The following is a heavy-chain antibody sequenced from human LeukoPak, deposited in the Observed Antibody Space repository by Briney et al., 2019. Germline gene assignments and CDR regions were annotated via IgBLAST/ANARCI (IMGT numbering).Heavy chain of an antibody. J-gene: IGHJ4*02. V-gene: IGHV5-51*01. CDR3: ATRIAARLY. CDR2: IYPSDSDT. D-gene: IGHD6-6*01. CDR1: GYIFASFW. Sequence: GESLKISCKATGYIFASFWIGWVRQTPGKGLEWLGIIYPSDSDTRYSPSFQGQVTFSVDESTNTAFLQWSSLRASDTAMYYCATRIAARLYWGQGTLVTVSS.